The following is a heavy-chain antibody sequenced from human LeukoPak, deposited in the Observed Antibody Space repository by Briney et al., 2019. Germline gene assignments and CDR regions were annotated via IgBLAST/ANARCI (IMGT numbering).Heavy chain of an antibody. D-gene: IGHD3-22*01. J-gene: IGHJ4*02. CDR1: GGSISSGSYY. V-gene: IGHV4-61*02. CDR2: IYTSGST. CDR3: ASPYYDSSGYYGSLGY. Sequence: SETLSLTCTVSGGSISSGSYYWSWIRQPAGKGLEWIGRIYTSGSTNYNPSLKSRVTMSVDTSKNQFSLKLSSVTAADTAVYYCASPYYDSSGYYGSLGYWGQGTLVTVSS.